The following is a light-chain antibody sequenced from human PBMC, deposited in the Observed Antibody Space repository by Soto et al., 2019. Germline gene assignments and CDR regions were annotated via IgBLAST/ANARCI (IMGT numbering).Light chain of an antibody. CDR2: EVS. CDR3: SSNSTHSTWV. V-gene: IGLV2-14*01. Sequence: QSALTQPASVSESPGQSITISCTGTSSDVGVYHDVSWYQQHPGKAPKLMSSEVSNPPSGVSNRFSGSTSGITASLTIYGVPSDDEADYYCSSNSTHSTWVVGTGTKLTVL. J-gene: IGLJ1*01. CDR1: SSDVGVYHD.